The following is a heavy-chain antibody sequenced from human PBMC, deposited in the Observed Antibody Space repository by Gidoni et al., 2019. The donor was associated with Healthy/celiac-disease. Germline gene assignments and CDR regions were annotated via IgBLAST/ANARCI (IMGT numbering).Heavy chain of an antibody. CDR1: GFTFSNAW. CDR2: IKSKTDGGTT. J-gene: IGHJ4*02. Sequence: EVQLVESGGGLVKPGGSLRLSCAASGFTFSNAWMSWVRQAPGKGLEWVGRIKSKTDGGTTDYAAPVKGRFTISRDDSKNTLYLQMNSLKTEDTAVYYCTTDAYASIVATIEYYFDYWGQGTLVTVSS. V-gene: IGHV3-15*01. CDR3: TTDAYASIVATIEYYFDY. D-gene: IGHD5-12*01.